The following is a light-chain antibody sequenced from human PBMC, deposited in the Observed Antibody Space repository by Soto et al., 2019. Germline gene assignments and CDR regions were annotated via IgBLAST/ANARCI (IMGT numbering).Light chain of an antibody. V-gene: IGKV3-20*01. CDR3: QHYDSSLRT. CDR1: QTISSSQ. CDR2: GAS. J-gene: IGKJ1*01. Sequence: IVLTQSPGTLSLSPGERATLSCRARQTISSSQLSWYQQKPGQAPRLLIYGASSRATDIPDRFSGSGSGADFTLTISRLKPEDFAVYYCQHYDSSLRTFGPGTKVDIK.